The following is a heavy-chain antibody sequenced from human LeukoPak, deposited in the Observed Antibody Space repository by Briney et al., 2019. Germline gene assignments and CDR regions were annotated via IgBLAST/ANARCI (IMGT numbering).Heavy chain of an antibody. CDR3: ARARSYGYWAPGGNY. D-gene: IGHD3-10*01. J-gene: IGHJ4*02. CDR1: GYTFTGYY. V-gene: IGHV1-2*02. CDR2: INPNSGGT. Sequence: EASVKVSCKASGYTFTGYYMHWVRQAPGQGLEWMGWINPNSGGTNYAQKFQGRVTMTRDTSISTAYMELSRLRSDDTAVYYCARARSYGYWAPGGNYWGQGTLVTVSS.